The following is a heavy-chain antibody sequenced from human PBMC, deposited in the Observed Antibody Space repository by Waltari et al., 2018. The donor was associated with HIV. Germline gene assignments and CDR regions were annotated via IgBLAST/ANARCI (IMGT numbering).Heavy chain of an antibody. V-gene: IGHV3-21*01. CDR2: ISRGSKYI. Sequence: EVQLVESGGGLVKPGGSLRLSCAASGFTFSDYSMNWVRRAPGKGLKGFSSISRGSKYIYYADSVKGRFTISRDNAKNSLYLQMNSLRAEDTAVYYCARGGEGSYADYWGQGTLVTVSS. CDR3: ARGGEGSYADY. J-gene: IGHJ4*02. CDR1: GFTFSDYS. D-gene: IGHD1-26*01.